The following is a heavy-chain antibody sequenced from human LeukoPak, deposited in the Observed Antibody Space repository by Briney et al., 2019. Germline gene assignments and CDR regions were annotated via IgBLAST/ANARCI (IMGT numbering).Heavy chain of an antibody. Sequence: PSETLSLTCTVSGGSISIYYWSWIRQPPGKGLEWIGYIYYSGSTNYNPSLKSRVTISVDTSKNQFSLKLSSVTAADTAVYYCARAYSSGWYPALYYFDYWGQGTLVTVSS. D-gene: IGHD6-19*01. CDR3: ARAYSSGWYPALYYFDY. CDR2: IYYSGST. J-gene: IGHJ4*02. V-gene: IGHV4-59*01. CDR1: GGSISIYY.